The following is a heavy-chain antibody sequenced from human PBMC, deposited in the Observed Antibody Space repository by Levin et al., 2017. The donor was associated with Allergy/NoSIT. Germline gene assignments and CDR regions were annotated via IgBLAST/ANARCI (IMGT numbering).Heavy chain of an antibody. CDR3: ARVPPPSWGGGPYDY. CDR1: GFTFSDYT. J-gene: IGHJ3*01. D-gene: IGHD7-27*01. V-gene: IGHV3-23*01. Sequence: ETLSLTCAASGFTFSDYTMNWIRQTPGKGLAWLSSISGRSDKIYYADSVKGRFTISRDNSKNTLFLQMNSLTADDTAVYYCARVPPPSWGGGPYDYWGQGTMVSVSS. CDR2: ISGRSDKI.